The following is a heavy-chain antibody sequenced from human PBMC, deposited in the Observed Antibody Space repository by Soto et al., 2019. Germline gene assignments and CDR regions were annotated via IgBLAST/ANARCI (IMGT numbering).Heavy chain of an antibody. D-gene: IGHD3-3*01. CDR1: GGSISSSRYR. V-gene: IGHV4-39*01. J-gene: IGHJ4*02. CDR3: ATVDGLGVVTPFMGY. Sequence: QLQLQESGPGLVKPSETLSLICTVSGGSISSSRYRWGWVRQPPGKGLEWIGTIYYSGSTHYNPSLKSRVTISVDTSKSQFSLRLNSVTAADTAVYYCATVDGLGVVTPFMGYWGQGTLVTVSS. CDR2: IYYSGST.